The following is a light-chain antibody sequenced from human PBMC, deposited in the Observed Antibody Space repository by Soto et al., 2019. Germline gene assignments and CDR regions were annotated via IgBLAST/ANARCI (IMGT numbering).Light chain of an antibody. CDR2: GNS. J-gene: IGLJ1*01. Sequence: QSVLTQPPSVSGAPGQRVTSSCTGSSSNIGAGYDVHWYQQLPGTAPKLLIYGNSNRPSGVPDRFSGSKSGPSASLAITGLQAEDEADYYCQSYDSSLSGRYVFGTGTKVTVL. CDR3: QSYDSSLSGRYV. V-gene: IGLV1-40*01. CDR1: SSNIGAGYD.